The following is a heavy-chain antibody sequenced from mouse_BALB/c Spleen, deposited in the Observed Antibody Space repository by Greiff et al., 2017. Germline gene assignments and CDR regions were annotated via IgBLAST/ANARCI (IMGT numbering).Heavy chain of an antibody. CDR3: ARSHSYDVMDY. D-gene: IGHD2-12*01. CDR2: IYPGNVNT. Sequence: QVQLQQSGPELVKPGASVRISCKASGYTFTSYYIHWVKQRPGQGLEWIGWIYPGNVNTKYNEKFKGKATLTADKSSSTAYMQLSSLTSEDSAVYFCARSHSYDVMDYWGQGTSVTVSS. J-gene: IGHJ4*01. CDR1: GYTFTSYY. V-gene: IGHV1S56*01.